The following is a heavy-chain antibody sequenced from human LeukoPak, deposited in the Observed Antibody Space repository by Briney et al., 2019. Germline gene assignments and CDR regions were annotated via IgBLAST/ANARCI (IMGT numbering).Heavy chain of an antibody. CDR3: ARSVVTLYWYFDL. CDR1: GGSISNYY. CDR2: IYYSGST. J-gene: IGHJ2*01. V-gene: IGHV4-59*01. D-gene: IGHD4-23*01. Sequence: KASETLSLTCTVSGGSISNYYWSWIRQPPGKGLEWIGYIYYSGSTNYNPSLKSRVTISLDTSKNQFSLKLSSVTTADTAVYYCARSVVTLYWYFDLWGCGTLVTVSS.